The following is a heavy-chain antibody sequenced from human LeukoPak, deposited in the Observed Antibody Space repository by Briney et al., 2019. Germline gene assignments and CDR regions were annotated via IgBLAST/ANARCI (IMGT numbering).Heavy chain of an antibody. CDR2: ISYDGSNK. CDR1: GFTFSSYA. CDR3: ARAPGYRSFLDY. D-gene: IGHD5-12*01. Sequence: GRSLRLSCAASGFTFSSYAMHWVRQAPGKGLEWVAVISYDGSNKYYADSVKGRFTISRDNAKNSLYLQMNSLRAEDMAVYYCARAPGYRSFLDYWGQGTLVTVSS. J-gene: IGHJ4*02. V-gene: IGHV3-30*04.